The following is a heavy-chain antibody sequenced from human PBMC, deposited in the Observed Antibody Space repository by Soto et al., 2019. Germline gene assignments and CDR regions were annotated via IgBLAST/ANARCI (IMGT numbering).Heavy chain of an antibody. Sequence: QVQLVQSGAEVKKPGASVKVSCKASGYTFTSYDIIWVRQATGQGLEWMGWMNPNSGNTGYAQNFQDRGTMTRNTPISTAYMDVNGLRSEDTAVYYCARSRGDGGMDVWGQGTTFTVSS. CDR3: ARSRGDGGMDV. CDR1: GYTFTSYD. V-gene: IGHV1-8*01. J-gene: IGHJ6*02. D-gene: IGHD3-10*01. CDR2: MNPNSGNT.